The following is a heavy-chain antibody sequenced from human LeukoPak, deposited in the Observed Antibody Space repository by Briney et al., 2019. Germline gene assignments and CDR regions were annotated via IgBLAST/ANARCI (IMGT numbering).Heavy chain of an antibody. D-gene: IGHD3-3*01. J-gene: IGHJ4*02. CDR1: GFTFSNYA. V-gene: IGHV3-23*01. CDR2: ISGGSGSK. CDR3: ASGIAIFGAPFDY. Sequence: GGSLRLSCAASGFTFSNYAMSWVRQAPGKGLGWVSTISGGSGSKYYADSVKGRFTISRDNSKNTLYLQMNSLRAEDTAVYYCASGIAIFGAPFDYWGQGALVTVSS.